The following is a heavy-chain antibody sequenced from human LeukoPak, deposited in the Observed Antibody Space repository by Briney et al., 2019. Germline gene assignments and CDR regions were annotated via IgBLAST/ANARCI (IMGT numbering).Heavy chain of an antibody. V-gene: IGHV4-34*01. CDR1: GGSFSGYY. CDR2: INHSGST. CDR3: AREYYDSISYCFDY. J-gene: IGHJ4*02. Sequence: SETLSLTCAVYGGSFSGYYWSWIRQPPGKGLEWIGEINHSGSTNYNPSLKSRVTISVDTSKNQFSLKLSSVTAADTAVYYCAREYYDSISYCFDYWGQGTLVTVSS. D-gene: IGHD3-22*01.